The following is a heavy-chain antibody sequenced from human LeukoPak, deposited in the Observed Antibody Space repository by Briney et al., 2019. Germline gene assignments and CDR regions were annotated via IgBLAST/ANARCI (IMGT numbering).Heavy chain of an antibody. J-gene: IGHJ4*02. V-gene: IGHV4-59*08. Sequence: SETLSLTCTVSGGSISSYYWSWIRQPPGKGLEWIGYIYYSGSTNYNPSLKSRVTISVDTSKNQFSLKLSSVTAADTAVYYCAKRIGAIDDYWGQGTLVTVSS. CDR2: IYYSGST. D-gene: IGHD2-2*02. CDR3: AKRIGAIDDY. CDR1: GGSISSYY.